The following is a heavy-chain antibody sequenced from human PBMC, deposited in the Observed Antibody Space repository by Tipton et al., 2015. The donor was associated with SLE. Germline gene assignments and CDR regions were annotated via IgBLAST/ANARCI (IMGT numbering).Heavy chain of an antibody. Sequence: TLSLTCTVSGGSISGSNYYWDWIRQPPGKGPEWIGRITNNGNTYYIPSLQSRVTMSVGTSKNHFSLKLSSVTDADTAVYYCAASTVTTGMAFDYWGQGTLVTVSS. CDR2: ITNNGNT. D-gene: IGHD4-17*01. CDR1: GGSISGSNYY. V-gene: IGHV4-39*02. CDR3: AASTVTTGMAFDY. J-gene: IGHJ4*02.